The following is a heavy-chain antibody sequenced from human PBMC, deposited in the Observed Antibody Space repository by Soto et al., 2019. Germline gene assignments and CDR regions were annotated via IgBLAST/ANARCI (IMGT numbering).Heavy chain of an antibody. CDR2: TYYRSKWYN. Sequence: PPQTLSLTCAVSGDSVSSNSAAWNLIRQSPSRGLEWLGRTYYRSKWYNDYAVSVKSRITINPDTSKNQFSLQLNSVTPEDTAVYYCAREVGYYCSGGSCYSNGFDYWGQGTLVTVSS. V-gene: IGHV6-1*01. CDR1: GDSVSSNSAA. D-gene: IGHD2-15*01. CDR3: AREVGYYCSGGSCYSNGFDY. J-gene: IGHJ4*02.